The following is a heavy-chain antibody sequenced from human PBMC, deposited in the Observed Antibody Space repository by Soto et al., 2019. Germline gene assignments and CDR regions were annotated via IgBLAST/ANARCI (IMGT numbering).Heavy chain of an antibody. J-gene: IGHJ5*02. CDR3: ARDHDYGDYGGS. Sequence: GASVKVSCKASGYTFTSYAMHWVRQAPGQGLEWMGWINAGNGNTKYSQKFQGRVTMTTDTSTSTAYMELRSLRSDDTAVYYCARDHDYGDYGGSWGQGTLVTVSS. D-gene: IGHD4-17*01. V-gene: IGHV1-3*01. CDR1: GYTFTSYA. CDR2: INAGNGNT.